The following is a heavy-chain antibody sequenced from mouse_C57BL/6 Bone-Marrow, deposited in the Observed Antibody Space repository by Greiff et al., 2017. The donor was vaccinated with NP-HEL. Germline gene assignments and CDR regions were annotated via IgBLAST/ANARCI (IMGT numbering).Heavy chain of an antibody. CDR2: IYPGDGDT. V-gene: IGHV1-82*01. J-gene: IGHJ2*01. CDR1: GYAFSSSW. Sequence: VQLQESGPELVKPGASVKISCKASGYAFSSSWMNWVKQRPGKGLEWIGRIYPGDGDTNYNGKFKGKATLTADKSSSTAYMQLSSLTSEDSAVYFCAREGYYYGSRGYFDYWGQGTTLTVSS. D-gene: IGHD1-1*01. CDR3: AREGYYYGSRGYFDY.